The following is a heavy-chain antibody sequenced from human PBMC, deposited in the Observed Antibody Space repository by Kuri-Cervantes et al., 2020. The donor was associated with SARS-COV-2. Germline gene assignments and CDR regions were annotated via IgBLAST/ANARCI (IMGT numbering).Heavy chain of an antibody. J-gene: IGHJ4*02. CDR1: GYSFSSLG. CDR3: ARAGFDF. CDR2: ISIYNGKT. V-gene: IGHV1-18*04. Sequence: ASVKVSCKTSGYSFSSLGIHWVRQAPGQGLEWMGWISIYNGKTNYTDKVQGRLTTTTDTSTSTVYMELRSLKSDDTAIYYCARAGFDFWGQETLVTVSS.